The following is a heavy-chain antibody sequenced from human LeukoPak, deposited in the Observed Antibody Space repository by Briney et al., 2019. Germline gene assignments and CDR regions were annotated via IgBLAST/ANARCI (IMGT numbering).Heavy chain of an antibody. CDR3: ARGVAAAGSSQGGYMDV. Sequence: PWASVKVSCTASGYTFTSYGISWVRQAPGQGLEWMGWISAYNGNTNYAQKLQGRVTMTTDTSTSTAYMELRSLRSDDTAVYYCARGVAAAGSSQGGYMDVWGKGTTVTVSS. J-gene: IGHJ6*03. CDR2: ISAYNGNT. CDR1: GYTFTSYG. D-gene: IGHD6-13*01. V-gene: IGHV1-18*01.